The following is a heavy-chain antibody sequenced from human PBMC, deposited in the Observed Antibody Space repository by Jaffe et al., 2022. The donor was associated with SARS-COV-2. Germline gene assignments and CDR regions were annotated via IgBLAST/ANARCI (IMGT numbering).Heavy chain of an antibody. Sequence: QVQLVQSGAEVKKPGSSVKVSCKASGGTFSSYTISWVRQAPGQGLEWMGRIIPILGIANYAQKFQGRVTITADKSTSTAYMELSSLRSEDTAVYYCARVVLGLWFGTRNYYYYGMDVWGQGTTVTVSS. J-gene: IGHJ6*02. CDR1: GGTFSSYT. CDR3: ARVVLGLWFGTRNYYYYGMDV. CDR2: IIPILGIA. V-gene: IGHV1-69*02. D-gene: IGHD3-10*01.